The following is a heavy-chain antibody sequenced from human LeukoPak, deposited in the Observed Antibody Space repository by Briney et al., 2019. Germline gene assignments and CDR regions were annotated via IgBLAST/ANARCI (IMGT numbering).Heavy chain of an antibody. Sequence: QPGGSLRLSCAASGFTFSDYNMNWVRQAPGKGLEWVSYIGSGSSAILYADSVKGRFTTSRDNGKNSLYLQMNSLRDEDTAVYYCTTCSTTVIDYWGQGTLVTVSS. D-gene: IGHD4-17*01. CDR1: GFTFSDYN. CDR2: IGSGSSAI. CDR3: TTCSTTVIDY. V-gene: IGHV3-48*02. J-gene: IGHJ4*02.